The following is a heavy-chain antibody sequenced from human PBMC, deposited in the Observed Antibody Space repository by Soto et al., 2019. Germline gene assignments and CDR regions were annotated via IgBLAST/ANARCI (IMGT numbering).Heavy chain of an antibody. J-gene: IGHJ6*03. V-gene: IGHV4-59*01. D-gene: IGHD3-3*01. CDR3: ARYTYDFWSGYAPRYWTSYYYMDV. CDR2: IYYSGST. Sequence: SETLSLTCTVPGGSISSYYWTWIRQPPGKGLEWIGYIYYSGSTNYNPSLKSRVTISVDTSKNQFSLKLSSVTAADTAVYYCARYTYDFWSGYAPRYWTSYYYMDVWGKGTTVTVSS. CDR1: GGSISSYY.